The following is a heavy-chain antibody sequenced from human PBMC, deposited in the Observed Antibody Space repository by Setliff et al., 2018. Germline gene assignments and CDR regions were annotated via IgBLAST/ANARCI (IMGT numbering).Heavy chain of an antibody. V-gene: IGHV3-11*04. CDR1: GFTFSDYY. CDR2: ISRGGSTI. Sequence: GGSLRLSCAASGFTFSDYYMNWIRQAPGKGLEWVSYISRGGSTIYYADSVKGRFTISRDNPNNSLYLQMNNLRAEDTAVYYCARGGYSYGYWGHGTLVTVSS. CDR3: ARGGYSYGY. D-gene: IGHD5-18*01. J-gene: IGHJ4*01.